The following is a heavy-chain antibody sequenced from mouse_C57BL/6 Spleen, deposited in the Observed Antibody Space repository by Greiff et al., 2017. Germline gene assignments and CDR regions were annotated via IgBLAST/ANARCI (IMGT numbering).Heavy chain of an antibody. D-gene: IGHD1-1*01. J-gene: IGHJ2*01. V-gene: IGHV14-4*01. CDR3: TTLTTVVVDY. CDR1: GFNIKDDY. Sequence: VQLQQSGAELVRPGASVKLSCTASGFNIKDDYMHWVKQRPEQGLEWIGWIDPENGDTEYASKFQGKATITADTSSNTAYLQLSSLTSEDTAVYYCTTLTTVVVDYWGQGTTLTVSS. CDR2: IDPENGDT.